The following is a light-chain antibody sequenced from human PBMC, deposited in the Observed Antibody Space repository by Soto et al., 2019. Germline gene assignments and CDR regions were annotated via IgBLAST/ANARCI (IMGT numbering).Light chain of an antibody. Sequence: VLTQSPATLSLSPVERVTLSDMASQRISSSNLAWYQRNPGQAPRLLIYGASSRATGIPDRFSGSGSGTDFTLTISRLEPEDFAVYYCQQYGSSPATFGQGTKVDIK. CDR1: QRISSSN. CDR2: GAS. J-gene: IGKJ1*01. V-gene: IGKV3-20*01. CDR3: QQYGSSPAT.